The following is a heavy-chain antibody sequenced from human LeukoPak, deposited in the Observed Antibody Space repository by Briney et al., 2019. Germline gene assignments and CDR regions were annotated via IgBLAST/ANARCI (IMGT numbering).Heavy chain of an antibody. V-gene: IGHV1-2*02. J-gene: IGHJ4*02. CDR1: GYSFTDKY. CDR3: ARGWMATIMDY. D-gene: IGHD5-24*01. CDR2: INPNSGGT. Sequence: ASVKVSCKASGYSFTDKYMHWVRQAPGQGLEWMGWINPNSGGTNYAQKFQGRVTMTTDTSMSTAYMELSRLRSDDTAVYYCARGWMATIMDYWGQGTLVTVSS.